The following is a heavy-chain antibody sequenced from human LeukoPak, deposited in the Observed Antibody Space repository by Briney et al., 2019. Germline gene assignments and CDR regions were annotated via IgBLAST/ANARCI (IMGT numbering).Heavy chain of an antibody. CDR3: ARQNGEYGLDAFDM. Sequence: PSETLSLTCTVSGGSVSSGSYYWGWIRQPPGKGLEWIGSIYYSGSTYYNPSLKSRVTISVDTSKNQFSLNLSSVTAADTAVYYCARQNGEYGLDAFDMWGQGTMVTVSS. V-gene: IGHV4-39*01. D-gene: IGHD4-17*01. CDR1: GGSVSSGSYY. J-gene: IGHJ3*02. CDR2: IYYSGST.